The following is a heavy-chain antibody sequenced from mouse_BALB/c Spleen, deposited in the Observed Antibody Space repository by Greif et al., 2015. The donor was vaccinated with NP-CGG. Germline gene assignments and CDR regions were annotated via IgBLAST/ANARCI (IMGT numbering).Heavy chain of an antibody. CDR2: IRLKSDNYAT. V-gene: IGHV6-6*02. Sequence: EVKLMESGGGLVQPGGSMKLSWVASGFTFSSYWMSWVRQSPEKGLEWVAEIRLKSDNYATHYAESVKGKFTISRDDSKSRLYLQMNSLRAEDTGIYYCTRDFDYWGQGTTLTVSS. J-gene: IGHJ2*01. CDR1: GFTFSSYW. CDR3: TRDFDY.